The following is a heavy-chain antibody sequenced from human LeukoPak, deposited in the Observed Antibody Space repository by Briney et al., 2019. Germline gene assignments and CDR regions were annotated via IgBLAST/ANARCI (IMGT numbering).Heavy chain of an antibody. CDR2: ISSSSSYI. CDR3: ARDPPPDYCSGGSCYVVY. Sequence: GGSLRLSCAGSGWMHWVRQAPGKGLEWVSSISSSSSYIYYADSVKGRFTISRDNARNSLYLQMNSLRAEDTAVYYCARDPPPDYCSGGSCYVVYWGQGTLVTVSS. V-gene: IGHV3-21*01. CDR1: GW. J-gene: IGHJ4*02. D-gene: IGHD2-15*01.